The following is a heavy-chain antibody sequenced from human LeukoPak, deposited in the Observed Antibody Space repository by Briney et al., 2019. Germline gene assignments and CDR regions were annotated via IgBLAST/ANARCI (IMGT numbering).Heavy chain of an antibody. V-gene: IGHV3-7*03. D-gene: IGHD2-8*01. J-gene: IGHJ6*02. CDR3: VRNNAMDV. CDR1: GFTLSNHW. CDR2: VNRDGSET. Sequence: GGSLRLSCAASGFTLSNHWMTWVRQVPGRGPEWVANVNRDGSETYCLDSVKGRFTISRDNAKSSLNLQMNSLRAEDTALYYCVRNNAMDVWGQGTAVIVSS.